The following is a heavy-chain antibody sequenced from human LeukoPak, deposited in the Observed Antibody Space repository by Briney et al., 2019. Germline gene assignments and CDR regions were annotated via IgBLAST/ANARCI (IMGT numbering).Heavy chain of an antibody. Sequence: PSETLSLTCIVSGGSISTYYWGWIRQSPGKGLEWIGYIDYSGSTKCNSSLKSRVTISVDTSKNQFSLKLSSVTAADTAVYYCASMDFWSQGPYYYYYYMDVWGKGTTVTVSS. CDR2: IDYSGST. CDR3: ASMDFWSQGPYYYYYYMDV. V-gene: IGHV4-59*08. J-gene: IGHJ6*03. D-gene: IGHD3-3*01. CDR1: GGSISTYY.